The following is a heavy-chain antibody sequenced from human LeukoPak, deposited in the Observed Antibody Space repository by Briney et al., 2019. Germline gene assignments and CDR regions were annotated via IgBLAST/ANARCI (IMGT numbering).Heavy chain of an antibody. CDR1: GGTFSSYA. J-gene: IGHJ3*02. D-gene: IGHD1-26*01. V-gene: IGHV1-69*01. CDR3: ATDLELLGAFDI. CDR2: IIPIFGTA. Sequence: GSSVKVSCKASGGTFSSYAISWVRQAPGQGLEWMGGIIPIFGTANYAQKFQGRVTITADESTSTAYMELSSLRSEDTAVYHCATDLELLGAFDIWGQGTMVTVSS.